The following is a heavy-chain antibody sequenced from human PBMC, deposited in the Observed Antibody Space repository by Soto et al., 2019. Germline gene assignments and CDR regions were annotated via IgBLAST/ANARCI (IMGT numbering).Heavy chain of an antibody. J-gene: IGHJ4*02. CDR1: GFTFSSYA. CDR2: ISYDGSNK. Sequence: GGSLRLSCAASGFTFSSYAMHWVRQAPGKGLEWVAVISYDGSNKYYADSVKGRFTISRDNSKNTLYLQMNSLRAEDTAVYYCARDYYDSSGYYGYWGQGTLVTVSS. V-gene: IGHV3-30-3*01. CDR3: ARDYYDSSGYYGY. D-gene: IGHD3-22*01.